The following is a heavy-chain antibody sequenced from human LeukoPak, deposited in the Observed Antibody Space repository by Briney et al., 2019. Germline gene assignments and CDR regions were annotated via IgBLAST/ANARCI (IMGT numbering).Heavy chain of an antibody. V-gene: IGHV1-18*01. J-gene: IGHJ4*02. CDR2: ISAYNGNT. CDR3: ARVEPGSYDYVWGSYRSFYY. Sequence: ASVKVSCKASGYTFTSYGISWVRQAPGQGLEWMGWISAYNGNTNYAQKLQGRVTMTTDTSTSTAYMELRSLRSDDTAVYYCARVEPGSYDYVWGSYRSFYYWGQGTLITVSS. CDR1: GYTFTSYG. D-gene: IGHD3-16*02.